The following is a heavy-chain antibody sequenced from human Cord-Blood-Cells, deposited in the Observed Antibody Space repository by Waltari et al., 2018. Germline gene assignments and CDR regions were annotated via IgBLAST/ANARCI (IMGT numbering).Heavy chain of an antibody. D-gene: IGHD6-19*01. CDR1: GGTFSSYA. J-gene: IGHJ3*01. CDR3: PRGGIAVARTVDYYFD. V-gene: IGHV1-69*01. Sequence: QVKLVQSGAELKKPGSSVKVSCKASGGTFSSYAISWVRQAPGQGLAGMGGIIHIFVKENYRMKFQGIVTLTADESTSTAYMELISLRSEDTAVYYCPRGGIAVARTVDYYFD. CDR2: IIHIFVKE.